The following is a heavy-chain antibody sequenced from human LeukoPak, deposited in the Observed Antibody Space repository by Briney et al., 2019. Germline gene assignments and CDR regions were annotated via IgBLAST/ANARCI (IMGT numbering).Heavy chain of an antibody. CDR1: GYTFTGYY. CDR2: MNPNSGNT. D-gene: IGHD6-13*01. CDR3: ARGGSYSSSWYWSLSDYYYYMDV. V-gene: IGHV1-8*03. J-gene: IGHJ6*03. Sequence: ASVKVSCKASGYTFTGYYMHWVRQAPGQGLEWMGWMNPNSGNTGYAQKFQGRVTITRNTSISTAYMELSSLRSEDTAVYYCARGGSYSSSWYWSLSDYYYYMDVWGKGTTVTVSS.